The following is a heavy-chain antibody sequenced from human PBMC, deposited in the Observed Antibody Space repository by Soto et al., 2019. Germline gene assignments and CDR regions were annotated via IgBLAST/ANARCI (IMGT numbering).Heavy chain of an antibody. J-gene: IGHJ3*02. Sequence: GGSLRLSCAASGFTFSSYSMNWVRQAPGKGLEWVSYISSSSSTIYYADSVKGRFTISRDNAKNSLYLQMNSLRAEDTAVYYCARDSFRWSFEVRSDAFDIWGQGTMVTVSS. D-gene: IGHD3-9*01. CDR1: GFTFSSYS. CDR3: ARDSFRWSFEVRSDAFDI. CDR2: ISSSSSTI. V-gene: IGHV3-48*01.